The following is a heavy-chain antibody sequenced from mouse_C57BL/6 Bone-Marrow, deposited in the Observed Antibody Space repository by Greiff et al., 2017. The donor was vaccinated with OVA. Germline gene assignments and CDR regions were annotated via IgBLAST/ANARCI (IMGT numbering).Heavy chain of an antibody. CDR2: IDPENGAH. D-gene: IGHD2-2*01. V-gene: IGHV14-4*01. CDR1: GFNIKDDY. Sequence: EVQLQQSGAELVRPGASVKLSCTASGFNIKDDYMHWVKQRPEQGLEWIGWIDPENGAHEYASKFQGKATITADTSSNTTYLQLISLPSGDTPVYYSATQFYYGSAWFAYCGQGTMVTVSA. CDR3: ATQFYYGSAWFAY. J-gene: IGHJ3*01.